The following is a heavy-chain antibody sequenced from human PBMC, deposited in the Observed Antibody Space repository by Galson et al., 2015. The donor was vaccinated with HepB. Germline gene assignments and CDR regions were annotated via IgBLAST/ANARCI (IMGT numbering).Heavy chain of an antibody. D-gene: IGHD3-10*01. CDR3: VKNTWGPINRLRGPATTFDY. V-gene: IGHV3-30*03. J-gene: IGHJ4*02. CDR2: ISHDGNDK. CDR1: GFTFTSYA. Sequence: SLRLSCAGSGFTFTSYAMHWVRQTPGKGFEWVAAISHDGNDKYYTDSVKGRFAISRDDSQNTLYLQMRALGADDTALYYCVKNTWGPINRLRGPATTFDYWGQGTLVTVSS.